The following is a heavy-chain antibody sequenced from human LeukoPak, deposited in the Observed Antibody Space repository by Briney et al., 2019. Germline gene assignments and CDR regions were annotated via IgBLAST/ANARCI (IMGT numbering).Heavy chain of an antibody. CDR1: GFRFSDYS. D-gene: IGHD5-24*01. J-gene: IGHJ4*02. V-gene: IGHV3-48*01. CDR2: IGISSGNT. Sequence: GGSLRLSCAASGFRFSDYSMNWVRQAPGKGLEWISYIGISSGNTNYADSVKGRFTISGDKAKNSLYLQMNSLRVEDTAVYCCARDYKYAFDNWGQGTLVTVSS. CDR3: ARDYKYAFDN.